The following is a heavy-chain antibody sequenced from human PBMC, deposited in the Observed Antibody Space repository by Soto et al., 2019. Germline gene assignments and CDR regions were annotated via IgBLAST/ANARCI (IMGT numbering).Heavy chain of an antibody. Sequence: SETLSVTCTGSGGSISRSSYYGGWIRQPPGKGLEWIGSIYYSGSTYYNPSLKSRVTISVDTSKNQFSLKLSSVTAADTAVYYCARSSHSSGFPNFDYWGQGTLVPVSS. J-gene: IGHJ4*02. CDR1: GGSISRSSYY. CDR3: ARSSHSSGFPNFDY. D-gene: IGHD6-19*01. CDR2: IYYSGST. V-gene: IGHV4-39*01.